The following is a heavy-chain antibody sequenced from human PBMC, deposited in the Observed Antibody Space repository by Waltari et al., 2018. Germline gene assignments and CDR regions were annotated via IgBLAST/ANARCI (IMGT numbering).Heavy chain of an antibody. J-gene: IGHJ4*02. Sequence: GGGLVPLGGSQRLSCAGWGFTFSRYWVSWVRQAPGKGLEWVANIKEDGNEKYYVDSVMGRFTISRDNAKNSLHLQMNSLRADDTAEYYCARGPYWGQG. V-gene: IGHV3-7*04. CDR2: IKEDGNEK. CDR1: GFTFSRYW. CDR3: ARGPY.